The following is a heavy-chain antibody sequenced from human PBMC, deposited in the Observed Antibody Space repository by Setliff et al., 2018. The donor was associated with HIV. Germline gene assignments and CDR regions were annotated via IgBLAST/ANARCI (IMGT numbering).Heavy chain of an antibody. V-gene: IGHV1-69*13. CDR3: ARALGISSDSNRFDY. CDR1: GGIFSNYA. D-gene: IGHD3-22*01. Sequence: SVKVSCKASGGIFSNYAINWVRLAPGQGLEWMGGIIPIFGTANYAQKFQDRVTITADESTSTVYMELSSLGSEDTAIYYCARALGISSDSNRFDYWGQGTLVTVSS. CDR2: IIPIFGTA. J-gene: IGHJ4*02.